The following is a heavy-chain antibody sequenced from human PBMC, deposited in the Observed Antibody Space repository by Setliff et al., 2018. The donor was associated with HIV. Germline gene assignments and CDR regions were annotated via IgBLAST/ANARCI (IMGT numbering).Heavy chain of an antibody. J-gene: IGHJ4*02. Sequence: SETLSLTCAVYGGSFSGYYWGWIRQPPGKGLEWIGSIYQTGTTYYNPSLKSRVTISVDTSQNQFSLRLSSVTAADTAVYYCARGSGRFCSGGRCSAFDYWGQGTLVTVSS. D-gene: IGHD2-15*01. CDR2: IYQTGTT. CDR1: GGSFSGYY. CDR3: ARGSGRFCSGGRCSAFDY. V-gene: IGHV4-38-2*01.